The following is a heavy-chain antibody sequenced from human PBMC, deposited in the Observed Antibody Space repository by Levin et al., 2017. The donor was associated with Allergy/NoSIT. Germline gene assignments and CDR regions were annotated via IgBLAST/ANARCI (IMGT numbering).Heavy chain of an antibody. Sequence: TSETLSLTCAVSGGSISSSNWWSWVRQPPGKGLEWIGEIYHSGSTNYNPSLKSRVTISVDKSKNQFSLKLSSVTAADTAVYYCARKGFTMVRGVIIIGNWFDPWGQGTLVTVSS. D-gene: IGHD3-10*01. CDR2: IYHSGST. CDR1: GGSISSSNW. CDR3: ARKGFTMVRGVIIIGNWFDP. J-gene: IGHJ5*02. V-gene: IGHV4-4*02.